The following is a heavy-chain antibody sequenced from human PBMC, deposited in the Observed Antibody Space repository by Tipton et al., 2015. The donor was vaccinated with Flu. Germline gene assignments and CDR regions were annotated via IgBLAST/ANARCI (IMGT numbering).Heavy chain of an antibody. Sequence: QMQLVQSGAEVKKPGASVKVSCKASGYTFTSYGISWVRQAPGQGLEWMGWISAYNGNTNYAQKLQGRVTMTTDTSTSTAYMELRSLRSDDTAVYYCARARYCSSTSCYSVLDYYGMDVWGQGTTVTVSS. J-gene: IGHJ6*02. CDR3: ARARYCSSTSCYSVLDYYGMDV. D-gene: IGHD2-2*02. CDR2: ISAYNGNT. V-gene: IGHV1-18*01. CDR1: GYTFTSYG.